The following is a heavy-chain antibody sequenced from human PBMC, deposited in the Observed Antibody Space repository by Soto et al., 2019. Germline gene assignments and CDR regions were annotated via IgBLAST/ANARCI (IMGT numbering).Heavy chain of an antibody. Sequence: GSLRLSCAASVFSCRNAWMSWVRQAPGKGLEWVGHIKSQGDGGTRDYAAPVKGRFTISRDDSKNTLFLQMNSLKNEDTAVYFCTTDLQAYCDGTTCYAGNYYYDDMDVWGQGTTVTVSS. CDR1: VFSCRNAW. V-gene: IGHV3-15*01. D-gene: IGHD2-2*01. CDR2: IKSQGDGGTR. CDR3: TTDLQAYCDGTTCYAGNYYYDDMDV. J-gene: IGHJ6*02.